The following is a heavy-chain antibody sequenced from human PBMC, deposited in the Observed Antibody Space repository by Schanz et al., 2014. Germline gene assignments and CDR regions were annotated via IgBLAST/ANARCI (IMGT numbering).Heavy chain of an antibody. CDR2: ISSRSNYI. Sequence: EVHLVESGGGLVKPGESLRLSCATSGFTFTSYTLTWVRQAPGKGLEWVSSISSRSNYIFYSDSVKGRFTISRDNAKTSLSLQMNSLRAEDTAVYYCARDVAGPGAGSSLGYWGPGTLVTVSS. V-gene: IGHV3-21*01. D-gene: IGHD6-19*01. CDR1: GFTFTSYT. J-gene: IGHJ4*02. CDR3: ARDVAGPGAGSSLGY.